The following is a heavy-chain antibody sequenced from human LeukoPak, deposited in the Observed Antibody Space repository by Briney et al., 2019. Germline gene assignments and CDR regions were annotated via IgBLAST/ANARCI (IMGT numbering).Heavy chain of an antibody. CDR3: ARDAYVVKQNYYYGMDV. CDR1: GGSISSGGYS. J-gene: IGHJ6*02. V-gene: IGHV4-30-2*01. D-gene: IGHD4-23*01. Sequence: SQTLSLTCAVSGGSISSGGYSWSWIRQPPGKGLEWIGYIYHSGSTYYNPSLKSRVTISVDTSKNQFSLKLSSVTAADTAVYYCARDAYVVKQNYYYGMDVWGQGTTVTVSS. CDR2: IYHSGST.